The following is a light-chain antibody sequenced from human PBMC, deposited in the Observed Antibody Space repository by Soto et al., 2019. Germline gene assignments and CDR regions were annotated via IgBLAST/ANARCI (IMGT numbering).Light chain of an antibody. J-gene: IGKJ1*01. CDR2: GAS. CDR1: QGISSY. V-gene: IGKV1-9*01. CDR3: KQLNNFPRT. Sequence: DIQLTQSPSFLSASVGDRVSITCRASQGISSYLAWYQQRPGKAPNLLMYGASTLQRGVPSRFSGSASGTTFTLTINNLQPEDFATYYCKQLNNFPRTFGQGTKVE.